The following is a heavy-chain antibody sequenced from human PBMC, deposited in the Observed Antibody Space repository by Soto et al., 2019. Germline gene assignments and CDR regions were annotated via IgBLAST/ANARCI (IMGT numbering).Heavy chain of an antibody. CDR3: AMVDVYVTPSPQDV. CDR2: INTYNGNT. J-gene: IGHJ6*02. V-gene: IGHV1-18*01. Sequence: QVQLVQSGAEVKNPGASVKVSCKASGYTFTRYGIGWARQAPGQGLEWMGWINTYNGNTNYARNVQGRVTLTTDTSTSTAYMELRSLRSNDTVIYYGAMVDVYVTPSPQDVWGQGTTVIVSS. CDR1: GYTFTRYG. D-gene: IGHD2-8*01.